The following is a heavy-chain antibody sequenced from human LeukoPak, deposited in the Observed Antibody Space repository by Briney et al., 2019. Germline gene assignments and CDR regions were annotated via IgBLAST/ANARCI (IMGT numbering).Heavy chain of an antibody. CDR3: ARGFALRYFDWLPSFDY. J-gene: IGHJ4*02. Sequence: ASVKVSCKASGYTFTSYGISWVRQAPGQGLEWMGWISAYNGNTNYAQKLQGRVTMTTDTSTSTAYMELRSLRSDDTAVYYCARGFALRYFDWLPSFDYWGQGTLVTVSS. CDR2: ISAYNGNT. D-gene: IGHD3-9*01. CDR1: GYTFTSYG. V-gene: IGHV1-18*01.